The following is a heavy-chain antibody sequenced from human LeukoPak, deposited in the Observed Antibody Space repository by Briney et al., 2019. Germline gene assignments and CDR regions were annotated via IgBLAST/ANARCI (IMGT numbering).Heavy chain of an antibody. Sequence: ASVKVSCKASGYTFTGYFIHWVRQAPGQGLEWMGWINCNRGDTKYAEKFQGRVTMSRDTSTSTVYMDLSGLTSDDTALYFCARDSLAESTWALDYWGQGTLVTVSS. CDR3: ARDSLAESTWALDY. CDR1: GYTFTGYF. J-gene: IGHJ4*02. V-gene: IGHV1-2*02. D-gene: IGHD3-16*01. CDR2: INCNRGDT.